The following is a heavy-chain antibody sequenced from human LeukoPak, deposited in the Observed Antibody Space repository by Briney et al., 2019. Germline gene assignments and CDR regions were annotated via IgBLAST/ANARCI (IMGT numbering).Heavy chain of an antibody. CDR1: GYSFTSYW. Sequence: GESLKISCKGSGYSFTSYWIGWVRQMPGKGLEWMGIIYPGDSDTRYSPSFQGQVTISADKSISTAYLQWSSLKASDTAMYYCARIGCSSTSCYHYYYMDVWGEGTTVTVSS. V-gene: IGHV5-51*01. CDR3: ARIGCSSTSCYHYYYMDV. CDR2: IYPGDSDT. J-gene: IGHJ6*03. D-gene: IGHD2-2*01.